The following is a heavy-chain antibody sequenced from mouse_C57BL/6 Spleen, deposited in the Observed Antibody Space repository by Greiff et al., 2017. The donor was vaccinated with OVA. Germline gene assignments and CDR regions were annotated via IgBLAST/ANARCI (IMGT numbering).Heavy chain of an antibody. CDR1: GFTFSDYY. CDR2: INYDGSST. Sequence: EVKLVESEGGLVQPGSSMKLSCTASGFTFSDYYMAWVRQVPEKGLEWVANINYDGSSTYYLDSLKSRFIISRDNAKNILYLQMSSLNSEDTATYYWAREKYYYAMDYWGQGTSVTVAS. J-gene: IGHJ4*01. CDR3: AREKYYYAMDY. V-gene: IGHV5-16*01.